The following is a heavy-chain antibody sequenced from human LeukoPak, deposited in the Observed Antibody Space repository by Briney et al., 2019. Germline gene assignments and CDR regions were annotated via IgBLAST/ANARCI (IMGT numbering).Heavy chain of an antibody. V-gene: IGHV1-2*02. D-gene: IGHD3-3*01. CDR1: GYTFTGYY. Sequence: GASVKVSCKASGYTFTGYYMHWVRQAPGQGLEWMGWINPNSGGTNYAQKFQGRVTMTRDTSISTAYMELSRLRSDDTAVYYCAREPYPCDFWSGYCEGPRSVLFDPWGQGTLVTVSS. J-gene: IGHJ5*02. CDR2: INPNSGGT. CDR3: AREPYPCDFWSGYCEGPRSVLFDP.